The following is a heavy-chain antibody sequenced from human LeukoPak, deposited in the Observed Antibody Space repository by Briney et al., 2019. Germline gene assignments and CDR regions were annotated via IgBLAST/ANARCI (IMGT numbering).Heavy chain of an antibody. Sequence: GASVKVSCKASGGTFSSYAISWVRQAPGQGLEWMGRIIPILGIANYAQKFQGRVTITADKSTSTAYMELSSLRSEDTAVYYCARELGVTNEFPVHSWGQGTLVTVSS. D-gene: IGHD1-26*01. J-gene: IGHJ4*02. CDR1: GGTFSSYA. CDR3: ARELGVTNEFPVHS. V-gene: IGHV1-69*04. CDR2: IIPILGIA.